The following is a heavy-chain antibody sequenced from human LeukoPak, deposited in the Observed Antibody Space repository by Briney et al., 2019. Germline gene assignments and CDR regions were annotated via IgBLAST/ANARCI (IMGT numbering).Heavy chain of an antibody. CDR1: GFTFSSYA. CDR3: ARLLGYCSSTSCYAHAFDI. Sequence: PGGSLRLSCAASGFTFSSYAMGWVRQAPGKGLEWVSAISGSGGSTYYADSVKGRFTISRDNSKNTLYLQMNSLRAEDTAVYYCARLLGYCSSTSCYAHAFDIWGQGTMVTVSS. D-gene: IGHD2-2*01. CDR2: ISGSGGST. V-gene: IGHV3-23*01. J-gene: IGHJ3*02.